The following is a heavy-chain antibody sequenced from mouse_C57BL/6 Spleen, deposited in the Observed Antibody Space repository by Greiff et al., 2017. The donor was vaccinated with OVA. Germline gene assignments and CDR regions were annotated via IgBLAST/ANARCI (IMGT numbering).Heavy chain of an antibody. CDR2: IYPGSGNT. CDR3: ARWAGDYFDY. V-gene: IGHV1-66*01. J-gene: IGHJ2*01. D-gene: IGHD3-3*01. Sequence: QVQLQQSGPELVKPGASVKISCKASGYSFTSYYIHWVKQRPGQGLEWIGWIYPGSGNTKYNEKFKGKATLTADTSSSTAYMQLSSLTSEDSAVYYCARWAGDYFDYWGQGTTLTVSS. CDR1: GYSFTSYY.